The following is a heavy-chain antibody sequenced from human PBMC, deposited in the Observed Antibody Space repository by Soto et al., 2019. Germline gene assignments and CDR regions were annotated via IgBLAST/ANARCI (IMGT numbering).Heavy chain of an antibody. V-gene: IGHV4-39*01. J-gene: IGHJ2*01. CDR1: GGSISSSNYY. D-gene: IGHD2-21*02. CDR3: ASSWGVTPYWYFDL. CDR2: IYYSGST. Sequence: QMQLQESGPGLVKPSETLSLTCTVSGGSISSSNYYWGWIRQPPGKGLEWIGSIYYSGSTYYNPSLKSRVTISVDTSKNQFSLKLSSVTAADTAVYYCASSWGVTPYWYFDLWGRGTLLTVSS.